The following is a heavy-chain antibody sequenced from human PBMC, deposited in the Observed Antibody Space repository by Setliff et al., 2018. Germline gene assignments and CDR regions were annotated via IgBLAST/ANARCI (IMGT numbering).Heavy chain of an antibody. CDR3: ARDRGYNFWSGYSNAFDI. Sequence: PGESLKISCAASGFTFSTYSMSWVRQAPGKGLEWISYISNGGGAVKYADSVKGRFTISRDNAKSSLYLQMNSLRVEDTAVYYCARDRGYNFWSGYSNAFDIWGQGTMVTVSS. CDR1: GFTFSTYS. V-gene: IGHV3-48*04. J-gene: IGHJ3*02. CDR2: ISNGGGAV. D-gene: IGHD3-3*01.